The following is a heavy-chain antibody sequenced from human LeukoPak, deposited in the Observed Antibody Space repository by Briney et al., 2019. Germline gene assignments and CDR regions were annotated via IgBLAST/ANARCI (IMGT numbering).Heavy chain of an antibody. CDR1: GFTFSSYA. J-gene: IGHJ4*02. D-gene: IGHD3-22*01. V-gene: IGHV3-23*01. CDR3: AKDRDSVYYYDSSGYYYFDY. CDR2: ISGSGGST. Sequence: TGGSLRLSCAASGFTFSSYAMSWVRQAPGKGLEWVSAISGSGGSTYYADSVKGRFTISRDNSKSTLYLQMNSLRAEDTAVYYCAKDRDSVYYYDSSGYYYFDYWGQGTLVTVSS.